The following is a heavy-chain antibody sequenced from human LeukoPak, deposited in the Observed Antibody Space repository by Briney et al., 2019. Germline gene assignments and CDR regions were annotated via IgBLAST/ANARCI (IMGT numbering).Heavy chain of an antibody. Sequence: PGGSPRLSCAASGFTVSSNYMSWVRQAPGKGLEWVSVIYSGGSTYYADSVKGRFTISRDNSKNTLYLQMNSLRAEDTAVYYCAREGPMGAAGNWFDPWGQGTLVTVSS. D-gene: IGHD6-13*01. CDR2: IYSGGST. CDR3: AREGPMGAAGNWFDP. J-gene: IGHJ5*02. V-gene: IGHV3-53*01. CDR1: GFTVSSNY.